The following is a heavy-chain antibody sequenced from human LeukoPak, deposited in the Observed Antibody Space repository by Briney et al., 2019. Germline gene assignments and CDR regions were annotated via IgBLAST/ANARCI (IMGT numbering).Heavy chain of an antibody. J-gene: IGHJ4*02. V-gene: IGHV3-48*04. D-gene: IGHD3-22*01. CDR2: ISSSSIT. CDR3: GGDSSGYYDY. CDR1: GFTFRSYP. Sequence: DPGGSLRLSCLASGFTFRSYPMSWVRQAPGKGLEWVSHISSSSITHYADSVKGRFTISRDNAKNSLYLQMNSLRAEDTAVYYCGGDSSGYYDYRGQGILVTVSS.